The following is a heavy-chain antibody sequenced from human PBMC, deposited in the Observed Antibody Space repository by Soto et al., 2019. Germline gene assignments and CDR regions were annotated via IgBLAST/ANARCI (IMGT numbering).Heavy chain of an antibody. D-gene: IGHD6-6*01. V-gene: IGHV2-26*01. Sequence: QVTLKESGPVLVKPTETLTLTCTVSGFSLSNARMGVSWIRQPPGKALEWLAHIFSNDEKSYSTSLKSRLTICMHTSKSKLVLNMNNMDPVDTATYSCTRIGAARPCFSMLSKHPRNRFDPWGKVTLVTVSS. CDR3: TRIGAARPCFSMLSKHPRNRFDP. CDR1: GFSLSNARMG. J-gene: IGHJ5*02. CDR2: IFSNDEK.